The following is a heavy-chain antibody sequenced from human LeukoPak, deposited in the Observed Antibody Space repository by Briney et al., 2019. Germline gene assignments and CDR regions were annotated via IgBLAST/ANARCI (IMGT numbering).Heavy chain of an antibody. D-gene: IGHD6-19*01. V-gene: IGHV3-21*01. CDR2: ISSSSSYI. CDR3: ARASGYTSGWYDDAFDI. Sequence: GGSLRLSCAASGFAFSSYSMNWVRQAPGKGLEWVSSISSSSSYIYYADSVKGRFTISRDNAKNSLYLQMNSLRAEDTAVYYCARASGYTSGWYDDAFDIWGQGTMVTVSS. CDR1: GFAFSSYS. J-gene: IGHJ3*02.